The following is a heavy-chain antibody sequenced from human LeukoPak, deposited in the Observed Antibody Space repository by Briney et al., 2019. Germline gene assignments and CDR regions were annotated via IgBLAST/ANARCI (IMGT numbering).Heavy chain of an antibody. D-gene: IGHD2-8*01. J-gene: IGHJ3*02. CDR1: GFTFGDYA. CDR3: AKDSVARNGVYDAFDI. Sequence: GGSLRLSCAASGFTFGDYAMHWVRQVPGKGLEWVSHIGGGGANTHYADSVKGHFTVSRDNSKNTLYLQMNSLRAEDSAVYYCAKDSVARNGVYDAFDIWGQGAMVTVSS. CDR2: IGGGGANT. V-gene: IGHV3-23*01.